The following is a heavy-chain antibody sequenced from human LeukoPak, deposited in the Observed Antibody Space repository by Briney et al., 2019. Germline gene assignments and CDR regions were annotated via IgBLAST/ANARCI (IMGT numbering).Heavy chain of an antibody. V-gene: IGHV4-39*01. D-gene: IGHD3-3*01. Sequence: KPSETLSLTCSVSGGSISGSSYYWGWIRQPPGKGLEWIGSVYYSGNTYYIPSLTSRVTISVDTSKNQFSLKLSSVTAADTAVYYCARLEAYWGQGTLVTVSS. CDR1: GGSISGSSYY. J-gene: IGHJ4*02. CDR2: VYYSGNT. CDR3: ARLEAY.